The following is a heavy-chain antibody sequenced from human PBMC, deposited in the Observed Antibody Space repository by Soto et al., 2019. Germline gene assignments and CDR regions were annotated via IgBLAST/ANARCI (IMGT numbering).Heavy chain of an antibody. CDR2: IIPIFGTA. CDR1: GGTFSSYA. CDR3: ARHVPAAGYYYGMDV. J-gene: IGHJ6*02. V-gene: IGHV1-69*12. Sequence: QVQLVQSGAEVKKPGSSVKVSCKASGGTFSSYAISWVRQAPGQGLEWMGGIIPIFGTANYAQTFQGRVTITADESTTTASMELSSLRSEDTAVYYCARHVPAAGYYYGMDVWGQGTTVTVSS. D-gene: IGHD2-2*01.